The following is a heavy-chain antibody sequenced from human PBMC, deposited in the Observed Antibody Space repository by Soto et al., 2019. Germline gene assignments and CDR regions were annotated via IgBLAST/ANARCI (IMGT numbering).Heavy chain of an antibody. CDR2: ISAYNGNT. CDR3: ARDDFLGASGYVGRYGMDV. V-gene: IGHV1-18*01. CDR1: GYTFTSYG. D-gene: IGHD3-3*01. Sequence: QVQLVQSGAEVKKPGASVKVSCKASGYTFTSYGISWVRQAPGQGLEWMGWISAYNGNTNYAQKLQGRVTMTTDTSTSTAYMELRSRRSDDTAVYYCARDDFLGASGYVGRYGMDVWGQGTTVTVSS. J-gene: IGHJ6*02.